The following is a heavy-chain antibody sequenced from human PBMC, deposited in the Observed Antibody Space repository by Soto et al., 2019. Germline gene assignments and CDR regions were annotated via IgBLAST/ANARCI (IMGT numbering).Heavy chain of an antibody. CDR1: GYSISSSNW. CDR3: ARREIQGPIDY. J-gene: IGHJ4*02. D-gene: IGHD1-26*01. V-gene: IGHV4-28*01. Sequence: QVQLQESGPGLVKPSDTLSLTCAVSGYSISSSNWWGLLRQPPGKGLEWIGYISYSGTTYYNPSLKSRVTMSVDTSKNQFSLKLTSVTAVDTAVYYCARREIQGPIDYWGQGTLVTVSS. CDR2: ISYSGTT.